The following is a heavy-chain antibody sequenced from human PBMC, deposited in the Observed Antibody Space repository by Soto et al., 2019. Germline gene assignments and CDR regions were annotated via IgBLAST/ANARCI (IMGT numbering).Heavy chain of an antibody. Sequence: SVKVSCKASGFTFTSSAVQWVRQARGQRLEWIGWIVVGSGNANYAQKFQERVTITRDMSTSTAYMELSSLRSEDTAVYYCAAGDVLLWFGASFFDIWGQGTMVTVSS. V-gene: IGHV1-58*01. CDR1: GFTFTSSA. CDR2: IVVGSGNA. D-gene: IGHD3-10*01. CDR3: AAGDVLLWFGASFFDI. J-gene: IGHJ3*02.